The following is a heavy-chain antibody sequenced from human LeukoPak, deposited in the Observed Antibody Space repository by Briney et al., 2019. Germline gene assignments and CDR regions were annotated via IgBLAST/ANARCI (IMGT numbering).Heavy chain of an antibody. D-gene: IGHD3-16*01. CDR3: ARAWGSLYYFDH. V-gene: IGHV1-2*02. J-gene: IGHJ4*02. CDR2: INPNNGLT. Sequence: ASVKVSCKASGYSFTGYFLHWGRQAPGQGLEWMGWINPNNGLTNYTQKVKGRVTMTRDTSSDTGYMEMNRLTSDDTAVFYCARAWGSLYYFDHWGQGTLVTVSS. CDR1: GYSFTGYF.